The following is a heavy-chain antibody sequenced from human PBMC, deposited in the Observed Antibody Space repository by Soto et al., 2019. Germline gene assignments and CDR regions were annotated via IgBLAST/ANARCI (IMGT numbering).Heavy chain of an antibody. CDR1: GFTFSSYA. CDR3: AKGEFTGSKEGWHY. V-gene: IGHV3-23*01. CDR2: ISGSGDGT. Sequence: EVQLLESGGGLVQPGGSLRLSCAASGFTFSSYAMSWVRQAPGKGLECVSSISGSGDGTYYADSMKGRFTISRDNSKNTLYLQMNSLSAEHTAVYYCAKGEFTGSKEGWHYWGQGTLVTVSS. D-gene: IGHD2-8*02. J-gene: IGHJ4*02.